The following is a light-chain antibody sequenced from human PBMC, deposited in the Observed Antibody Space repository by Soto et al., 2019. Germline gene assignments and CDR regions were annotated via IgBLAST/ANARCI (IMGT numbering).Light chain of an antibody. V-gene: IGKV3-11*01. CDR3: QQRVNCLWM. J-gene: IGKJ1*01. CDR2: DAS. Sequence: EIGLTQSPGTLSLTPGDTATLSCRASQSVRNSLGWFQQKPGQAPRLLLYDASDRASGVPARFSGSGSGTDFTLTISGLEPEDFAVYYCQQRVNCLWMFGQGTKVEIK. CDR1: QSVRNS.